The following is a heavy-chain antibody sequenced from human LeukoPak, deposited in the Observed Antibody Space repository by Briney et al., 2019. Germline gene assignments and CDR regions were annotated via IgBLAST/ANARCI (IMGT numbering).Heavy chain of an antibody. D-gene: IGHD3-10*01. Sequence: SETLSLTCTVSNYSINNGYYWGWIRQPPGKGLEWIGSIYHSGFTYSNPSLTSRLTMSIDASKNEFSLKLTSVTAADTAIYYCLRDKAGSFYGSGGYHFNYNGMDVWGQGTAVTVSS. V-gene: IGHV4-38-2*02. CDR1: NYSINNGYY. J-gene: IGHJ6*02. CDR3: LRDKAGSFYGSGGYHFNYNGMDV. CDR2: IYHSGFT.